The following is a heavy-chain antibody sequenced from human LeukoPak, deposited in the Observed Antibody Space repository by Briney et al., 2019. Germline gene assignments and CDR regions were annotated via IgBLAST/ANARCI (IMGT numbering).Heavy chain of an antibody. CDR2: INPNSGGT. CDR3: ARYLSGYDYFDY. D-gene: IGHD5-12*01. J-gene: IGHJ4*02. Sequence: ASVKVSCKASGYTFSGYYMHWVRQAPGQGLEWMGWINPNSGGTNYAQKFQGRVTMTRDTSISTVCMELNTLISDDTAVYYCARYLSGYDYFDYWGQGTLVTVSS. CDR1: GYTFSGYY. V-gene: IGHV1-2*02.